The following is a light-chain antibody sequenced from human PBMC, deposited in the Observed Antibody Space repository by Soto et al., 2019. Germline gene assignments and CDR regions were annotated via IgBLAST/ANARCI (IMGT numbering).Light chain of an antibody. CDR3: QQYNNWPSIT. V-gene: IGKV3D-15*01. J-gene: IGKJ5*01. CDR2: GAY. CDR1: QSVSSSY. Sequence: EIVLKKSPGTLSLSPVESATLSCRARQSVSSSYLAWYQTTPGQAPRLLIYGAYTRATGIPARFSGSGSGTEFTLTIRRLQSEDSAVYYCQQYNNWPSITVGHVRRLAIK.